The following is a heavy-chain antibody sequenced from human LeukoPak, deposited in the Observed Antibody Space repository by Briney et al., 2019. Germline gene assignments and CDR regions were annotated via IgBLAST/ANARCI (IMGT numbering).Heavy chain of an antibody. CDR3: ARRPHGVGWFDP. V-gene: IGHV4-59*01. CDR2: IYYSGST. D-gene: IGHD3-16*01. CDR1: GGSISSYY. J-gene: IGHJ5*02. Sequence: SETLSLTCTVSGGSISSYYWSWIRQPPGKGLEWIGYIYYSGSTNYNPSLKSRVTISVDTSKNQFSLRLNSVTAADTAVYYCARRPHGVGWFDPWGLGTLVTVSS.